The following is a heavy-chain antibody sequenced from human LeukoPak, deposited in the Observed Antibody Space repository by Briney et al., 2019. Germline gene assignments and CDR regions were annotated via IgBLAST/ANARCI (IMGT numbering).Heavy chain of an antibody. CDR2: ISSSSSYI. CDR1: GFTFSSYS. Sequence: GGSLRLSCAASGFTFSSYSMNWVRQAPGKGLEWVSSISSSSSYIYYADSVKGRFTITRDNAKNSLYLQMNSLRAEDTAVYYCAGPRGNWYIFGYWGQGILVTVSS. V-gene: IGHV3-21*01. D-gene: IGHD1-1*01. CDR3: AGPRGNWYIFGY. J-gene: IGHJ4*02.